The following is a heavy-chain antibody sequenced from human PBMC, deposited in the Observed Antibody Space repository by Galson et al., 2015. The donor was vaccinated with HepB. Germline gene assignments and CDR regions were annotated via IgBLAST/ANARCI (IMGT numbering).Heavy chain of an antibody. V-gene: IGHV1-3*04. CDR3: ARDLFDQSEPYSGPFDS. CDR1: GYTLTSYA. D-gene: IGHD2-21*01. J-gene: IGHJ4*02. Sequence: SVKVSCKASGYTLTSYAVHWVRQAPGQSLEWMGWVDTGNGKTRTSQRFQDRVTIVRDTSASTTYMELRGLRSEDTAVYYCARDLFDQSEPYSGPFDSWGLGTLLGVSS. CDR2: VDTGNGKT.